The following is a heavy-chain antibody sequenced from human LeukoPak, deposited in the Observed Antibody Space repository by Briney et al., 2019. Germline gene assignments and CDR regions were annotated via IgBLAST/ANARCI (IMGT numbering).Heavy chain of an antibody. D-gene: IGHD6-19*01. Sequence: PGGSLRLSCAASGFTFSSYAMSWVRQAPGKGLEWVSAISGSGGSTCYADSVKGRFTISRDNSKNTLYLQMNSLRAEDTAVYYCAKGDSSGWYRNLKHWGQGTLVTVSS. J-gene: IGHJ1*01. CDR3: AKGDSSGWYRNLKH. CDR1: GFTFSSYA. V-gene: IGHV3-23*01. CDR2: ISGSGGST.